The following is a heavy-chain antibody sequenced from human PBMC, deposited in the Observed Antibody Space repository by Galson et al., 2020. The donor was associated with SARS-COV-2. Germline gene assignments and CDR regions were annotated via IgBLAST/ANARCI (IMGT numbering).Heavy chain of an antibody. J-gene: IGHJ1*01. V-gene: IGHV1-2*02. CDR1: GYTFTGYY. CDR3: ARDTAAAAQGVRFQH. Sequence: ASVKVSCKASGYTFTGYYMHWVRQAPGQGLEWMGWINPNSGGTNYAQKFQGRVTMTRDTSISTAYMELSRLRSDDTAVYYCARDTAAAAQGVRFQHWGQGTLVTVSS. CDR2: INPNSGGT. D-gene: IGHD6-13*01.